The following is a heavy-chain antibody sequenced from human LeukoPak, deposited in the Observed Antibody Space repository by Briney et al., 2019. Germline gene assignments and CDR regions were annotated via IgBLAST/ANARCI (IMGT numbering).Heavy chain of an antibody. V-gene: IGHV3-7*01. Sequence: PGGSLRLSCAASGFTFSSYWMSWVRQAPGKGLEWVANIKQDGSEKYYVDSVKGRFTISRDNAKNSLYLKMNSLRAEDTAVYYCAREGNGYNSVAFDYWGQGTLVTVSS. CDR2: IKQDGSEK. CDR1: GFTFSSYW. CDR3: AREGNGYNSVAFDY. D-gene: IGHD5-24*01. J-gene: IGHJ4*02.